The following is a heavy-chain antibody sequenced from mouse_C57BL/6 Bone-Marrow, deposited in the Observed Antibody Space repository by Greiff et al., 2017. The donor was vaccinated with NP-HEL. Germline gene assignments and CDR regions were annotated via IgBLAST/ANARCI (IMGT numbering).Heavy chain of an antibody. CDR1: GYTFTSYW. D-gene: IGHD2-4*01. V-gene: IGHV1-55*01. Sequence: QVQLQQPGAELVKPGASVKMSCKASGYTFTSYWITWVKQRPGQGLEWIGDIFPGSGSTNYNEKFKSKATLTVDTSSSTAYMQLSSLTSEDSAFYYCARHPYYDYDWFAYWGQGTLVTVSA. J-gene: IGHJ3*01. CDR3: ARHPYYDYDWFAY. CDR2: IFPGSGST.